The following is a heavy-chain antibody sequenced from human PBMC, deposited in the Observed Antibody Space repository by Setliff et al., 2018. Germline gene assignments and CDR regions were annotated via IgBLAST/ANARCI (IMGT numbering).Heavy chain of an antibody. D-gene: IGHD2-21*01. CDR2: IYASGTT. V-gene: IGHV4-39*02. CDR1: GGSISSSRYS. CDR3: AREYVVISFVRNTHSHYGMDV. J-gene: IGHJ6*02. Sequence: SETLSLTCSVSGGSISSSRYSWGWIRQTPGKGLEWIGSIYASGTTNYSPSLKSRVSISSDTSKNVISLKLNSVTAADTAVYFCAREYVVISFVRNTHSHYGMDVWGQGTTVTVS.